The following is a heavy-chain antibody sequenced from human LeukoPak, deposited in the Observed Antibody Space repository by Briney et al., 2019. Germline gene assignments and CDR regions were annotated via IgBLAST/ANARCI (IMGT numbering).Heavy chain of an antibody. CDR3: ARWDYCSGGSCYSPYFDY. CDR2: IIPIFGTA. J-gene: IGHJ4*02. D-gene: IGHD2-15*01. CDR1: GGTFSSYA. Sequence: SVKVSCKASGGTFSSYAISWLRQAPGQGLEWMGGIIPIFGTANYAQKFQGRVTITTDESTSTAYMELSSLRSEDTAVYYCARWDYCSGGSCYSPYFDYWGQGTLVTVSS. V-gene: IGHV1-69*05.